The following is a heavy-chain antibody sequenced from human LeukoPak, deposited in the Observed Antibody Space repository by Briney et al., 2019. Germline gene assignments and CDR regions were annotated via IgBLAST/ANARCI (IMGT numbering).Heavy chain of an antibody. V-gene: IGHV4-39*07. CDR2: IYYSGRT. CDR1: GGSISSSSYY. D-gene: IGHD4-17*01. Sequence: PSETLSLTCTVSGGSISSSSYYWGWIRQPPGRGLEWIGSIYYSGRTYNNPSLKSRVTISVDTPKNQFSLKLSSVTAADTAVYYCARLMRHGDYGHAYYYYYMDVWGKGTTVTISS. J-gene: IGHJ6*03. CDR3: ARLMRHGDYGHAYYYYYMDV.